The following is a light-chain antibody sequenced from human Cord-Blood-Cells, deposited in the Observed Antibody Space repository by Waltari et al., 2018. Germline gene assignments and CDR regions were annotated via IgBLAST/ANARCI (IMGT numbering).Light chain of an antibody. CDR2: EVS. CDR1: SSDVGGYNY. J-gene: IGLJ1*01. Sequence: QSALTQPPSASGSPGQSVTISSTGTSSDVGGYNYVSWYQQHPGKATKHMIYEVSKRPSGVPDRFSGSKSGNTASLTVSGLQAEYEADYYCSSYAGSNNVFGTGTKVTVL. V-gene: IGLV2-8*01. CDR3: SSYAGSNNV.